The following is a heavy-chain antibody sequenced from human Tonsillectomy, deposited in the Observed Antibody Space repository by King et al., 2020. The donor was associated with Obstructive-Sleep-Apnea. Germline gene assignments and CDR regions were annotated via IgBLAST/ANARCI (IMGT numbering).Heavy chain of an antibody. CDR3: AKTMILTGYYTGYPFDY. CDR2: ISGSGGIT. J-gene: IGHJ4*01. Sequence: VQLVESGGGLVQPGGSLRLSCAASGFTFSSYAMSWVRQAPGKGLEWVSAISGSGGITYYAGSVKGRFTTSRDNSKDTLYLQVNSLRAEDTAVYYCAKTMILTGYYTGYPFDYWGHGTLVTVSS. D-gene: IGHD3-9*01. CDR1: GFTFSSYA. V-gene: IGHV3-23*04.